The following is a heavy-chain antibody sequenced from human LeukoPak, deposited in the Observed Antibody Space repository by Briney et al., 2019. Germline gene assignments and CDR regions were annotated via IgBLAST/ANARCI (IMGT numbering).Heavy chain of an antibody. CDR2: ISYDGSNK. Sequence: GGSLRLSCAASGFTFSIYGMHWVRQAPGKGLEWVAVISYDGSNKYYADSVKGRFTISRDNSKNTLYLQMNSLRAEDTAVYYCAKESWELFDYWGQGTLVTVSS. CDR1: GFTFSIYG. V-gene: IGHV3-30*18. J-gene: IGHJ4*02. CDR3: AKESWELFDY. D-gene: IGHD1-26*01.